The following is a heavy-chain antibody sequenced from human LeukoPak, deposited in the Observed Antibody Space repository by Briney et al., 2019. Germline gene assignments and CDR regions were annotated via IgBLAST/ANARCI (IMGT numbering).Heavy chain of an antibody. D-gene: IGHD6-6*01. Sequence: GASVKVSCKASGGTFSSYAISWVRQAPGQGLEWMGGIIPIFGTANYAQKFQGRVTITADESTSTAYMELSSLRSEDTAVYYCARVLEYSSSSGSYYFDYWGQGTLVTVSS. CDR3: ARVLEYSSSSGSYYFDY. V-gene: IGHV1-69*13. CDR1: GGTFSSYA. CDR2: IIPIFGTA. J-gene: IGHJ4*02.